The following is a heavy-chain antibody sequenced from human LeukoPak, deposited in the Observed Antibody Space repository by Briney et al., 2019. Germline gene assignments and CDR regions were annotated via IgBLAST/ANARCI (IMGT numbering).Heavy chain of an antibody. CDR2: IFYSGTT. J-gene: IGHJ4*02. CDR3: ARRGSSGSPEVL. V-gene: IGHV4-59*08. D-gene: IGHD6-19*01. CDR1: GGSLCGLN. Sequence: PSETLSHTRTLPGGSLCGLNATSIPQPPEEGLERFGYIFYSGTTNLTNYNPSLQSRVTISVDTSKNQFFLKRNSVTAADSGVYYCARRGSSGSPEVLWGEGTLVTVSS.